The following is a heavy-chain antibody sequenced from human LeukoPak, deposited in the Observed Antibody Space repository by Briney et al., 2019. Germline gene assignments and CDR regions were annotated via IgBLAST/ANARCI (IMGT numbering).Heavy chain of an antibody. CDR1: GGSISSNIYY. CDR3: TRTQKLGWLSPYYNYIDV. D-gene: IGHD3-3*01. J-gene: IGHJ6*03. CDR2: IHYSGST. V-gene: IGHV4-39*01. Sequence: SETLSLTCTVSGGSISSNIYYWGWIRQPPGKRLEWIGNIHYSGSTYYHPSLKSRVTMSVDTSKNQLSLKMTSVTAADTAVYYCTRTQKLGWLSPYYNYIDVWGKGTTVTVSS.